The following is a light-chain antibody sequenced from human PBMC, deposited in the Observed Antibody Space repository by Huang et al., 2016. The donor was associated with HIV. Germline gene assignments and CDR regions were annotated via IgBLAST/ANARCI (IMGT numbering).Light chain of an antibody. Sequence: EVVLTQSPGTLSLSPGDRAALSCRASQCVSSTYLAWYQQKRGQAPSLLIYGGSNRATGIPDRFSGSGSGTDFTLTISSLEPEDFAVYYCQQYDNSVFTFGPGTKVDIK. CDR2: GGS. J-gene: IGKJ3*01. CDR3: QQYDNSVFT. CDR1: QCVSSTY. V-gene: IGKV3-20*01.